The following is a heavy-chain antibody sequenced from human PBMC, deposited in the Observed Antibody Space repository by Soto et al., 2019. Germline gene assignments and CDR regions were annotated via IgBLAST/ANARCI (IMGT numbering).Heavy chain of an antibody. D-gene: IGHD5-18*01. J-gene: IGHJ4*02. V-gene: IGHV3-33*01. Sequence: PGGSLRLSCAASGFTFSSYGMHWVRQAPGKGLEWVAVIWYDGSNKYYADSVKGRFTISRDNSKNTLYLQMNSLRAEDTAVYYCARDHRYSYGIFDYWGQGTLVTVSS. CDR3: ARDHRYSYGIFDY. CDR2: IWYDGSNK. CDR1: GFTFSSYG.